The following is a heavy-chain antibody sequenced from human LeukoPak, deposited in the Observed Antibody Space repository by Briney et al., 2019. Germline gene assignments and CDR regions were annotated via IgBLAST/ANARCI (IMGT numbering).Heavy chain of an antibody. CDR1: GYTFTSYY. J-gene: IGHJ4*02. V-gene: IGHV1-46*01. D-gene: IGHD5-24*01. CDR2: INPSGGST. CDR3: ARDGSRLEMATPYAWYYFDY. Sequence: ASVKVSCKAPGYTFTSYYMHWVRQAPGQGLEWMGIINPSGGSTSYAQKFQGRVTMTRDTSTSTVYMELSSLRSEDTAVYYCARDGSRLEMATPYAWYYFDYWGQGTLVTVSS.